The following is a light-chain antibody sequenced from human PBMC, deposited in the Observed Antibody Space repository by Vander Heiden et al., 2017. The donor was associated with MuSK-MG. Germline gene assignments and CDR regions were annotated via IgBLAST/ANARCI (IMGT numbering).Light chain of an antibody. CDR2: GNS. CDR1: SSNIGAGYD. J-gene: IGLJ2*01. Sequence: QSLLPQPPSVSEAPGQLVTISCTGSSSNIGAGYDVHWYQQLPGTAPKLLIYGNSNRPSGVPDRFSGSKSGTSASLAITGLQAEDEADYYCQSYDSSLSGSVFGGGTKLTVL. CDR3: QSYDSSLSGSV. V-gene: IGLV1-40*01.